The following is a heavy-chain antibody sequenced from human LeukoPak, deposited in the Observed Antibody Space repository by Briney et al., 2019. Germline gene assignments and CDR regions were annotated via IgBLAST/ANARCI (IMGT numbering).Heavy chain of an antibody. CDR3: AGLLTHYGSGSYAYFDY. J-gene: IGHJ4*02. V-gene: IGHV5-51*01. D-gene: IGHD3-10*01. CDR1: GYSFTNYW. Sequence: GESLKISCKGSGYSFTNYWIGWVLQMSGKGLEWMVIIYPGDSDTRYSPSFQGQVTISADKSISTAYLQWSSLKASDTAMYYCAGLLTHYGSGSYAYFDYWGQGTLVTVSS. CDR2: IYPGDSDT.